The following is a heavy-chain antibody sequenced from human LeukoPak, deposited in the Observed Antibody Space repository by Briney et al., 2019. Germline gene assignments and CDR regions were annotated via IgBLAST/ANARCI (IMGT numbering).Heavy chain of an antibody. CDR2: ISAYNGNT. Sequence: ASVKVSCKASGYTFTSYGISWARQAPGQGLEWMGWISAYNGNTNYAQKLQGRVTMTTDTSTSTAYMELRSLRSDDTAVYYCARGYCTNGVCQNFDYWGQGTLVTVSS. J-gene: IGHJ4*02. V-gene: IGHV1-18*01. CDR1: GYTFTSYG. CDR3: ARGYCTNGVCQNFDY. D-gene: IGHD2-8*01.